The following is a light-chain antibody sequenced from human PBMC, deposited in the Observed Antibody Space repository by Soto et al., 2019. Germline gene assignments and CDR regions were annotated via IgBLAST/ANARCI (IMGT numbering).Light chain of an antibody. CDR2: RNN. V-gene: IGLV1-47*01. J-gene: IGLJ3*02. Sequence: QSVLTQPPSASGTPGPGVTISCSGSSSKIGRNYVYWYQQLPGTAPKLLIYRNNQRPSGGPDRFSGSKSGTSASLAISGLRSEDEADYYCTAWDGSLSVGVFGGGTKLTVL. CDR1: SSKIGRNY. CDR3: TAWDGSLSVGV.